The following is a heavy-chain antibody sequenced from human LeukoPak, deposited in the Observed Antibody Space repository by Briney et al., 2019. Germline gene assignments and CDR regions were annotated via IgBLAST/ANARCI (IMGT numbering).Heavy chain of an antibody. D-gene: IGHD2-21*02. J-gene: IGHJ4*02. CDR3: ARGLIRNCGGDCYSGGFDY. Sequence: SETLSLTCAVYGGSFSGYYWSWIRQPPGKGLEWIGEINHSGSTNYNPSLKSRVTISVDTSKNQFPLKLSSVTAADTAVYYCARGLIRNCGGDCYSGGFDYWGQGTLVTVSS. CDR1: GGSFSGYY. CDR2: INHSGST. V-gene: IGHV4-34*01.